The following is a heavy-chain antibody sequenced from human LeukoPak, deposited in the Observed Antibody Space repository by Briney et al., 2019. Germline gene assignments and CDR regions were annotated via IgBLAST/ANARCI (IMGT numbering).Heavy chain of an antibody. D-gene: IGHD4-23*01. V-gene: IGHV3-30*02. CDR2: IRSDGSHK. Sequence: GGSLRLSCAASGITFSNYANRWVRQAPGKGLEWVSYIRSDGSHKCYADSVKGRFTISRDNSKNTLYLQMNRLRTEDTALYYCASGGNVGTYYFHYWGQGTLVTVSS. CDR1: GITFSNYA. J-gene: IGHJ4*02. CDR3: ASGGNVGTYYFHY.